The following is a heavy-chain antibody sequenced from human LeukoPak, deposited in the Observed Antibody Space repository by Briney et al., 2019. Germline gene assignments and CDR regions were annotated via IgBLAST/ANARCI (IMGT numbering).Heavy chain of an antibody. J-gene: IGHJ4*02. V-gene: IGHV4-59*01. Sequence: SETLSLTCTVSGGSISNYYWSWIRQPPGKGLEWIGYIHYSGSTNYNPSLKSRVTISVDTSKNQFSLKLTSVTAADTPVYYCARDGYGSHYFDYWGQGTLVPVSS. D-gene: IGHD5-18*01. CDR3: ARDGYGSHYFDY. CDR1: GGSISNYY. CDR2: IHYSGST.